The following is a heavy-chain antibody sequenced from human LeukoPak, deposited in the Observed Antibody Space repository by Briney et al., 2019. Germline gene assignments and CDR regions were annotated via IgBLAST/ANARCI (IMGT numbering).Heavy chain of an antibody. Sequence: SETLSLTCAVSGYSISSGYYWGWIRQPPGKGLEWIGSIYYSGSTYYNPSLKSRVTISVDTSKNQFSLKLSSVTAADTAVYYCARLQGYGVYGYWGQGTLVTVSS. D-gene: IGHD2-15*01. CDR2: IYYSGST. CDR3: ARLQGYGVYGY. V-gene: IGHV4-38-2*01. J-gene: IGHJ4*02. CDR1: GYSISSGYY.